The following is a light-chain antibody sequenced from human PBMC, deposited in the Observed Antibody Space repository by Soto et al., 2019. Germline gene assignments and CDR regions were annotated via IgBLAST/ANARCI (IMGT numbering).Light chain of an antibody. V-gene: IGKV4-1*01. CDR3: QQYYTTPPYT. CDR2: WAS. J-gene: IGKJ2*01. Sequence: DIVMTQSPDSLAVSLGERAAINCKSSQSILYTSNNKNYLAWYQQKPGQPPKLLIYWASTRESGVPARFSGSGSGTDFTLTISSLQAEDVAVYYGQQYYTTPPYTFGQGTKLEIK. CDR1: QSILYTSNNKNY.